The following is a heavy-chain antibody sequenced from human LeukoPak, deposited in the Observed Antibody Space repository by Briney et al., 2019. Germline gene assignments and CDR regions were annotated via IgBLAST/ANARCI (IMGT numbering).Heavy chain of an antibody. CDR3: ARVLYSSGWYEGYDS. CDR1: GFTFSSYS. V-gene: IGHV3-21*01. J-gene: IGHJ5*01. Sequence: GGSLRLSCAASGFTFSSYSMNWVRQAPGKGLEWVSSISSSSSYIYYADSVKGRFTISRDNAKNSLHLQMNSLRAEDTAVYYCARVLYSSGWYEGYDSWGQGTLVTVSS. CDR2: ISSSSSYI. D-gene: IGHD6-19*01.